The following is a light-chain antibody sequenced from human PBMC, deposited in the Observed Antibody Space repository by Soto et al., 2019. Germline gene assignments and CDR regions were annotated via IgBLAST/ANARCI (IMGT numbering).Light chain of an antibody. Sequence: DIQMTQSPSTLFASVGDRVTITCRASQSISNWLAWYQQKPGKAPELLIYDASSLESGVPSRFSGSGSGTEFTLTISSLQPDDFATYYCQQYNSYSGTFGQGTKVEIK. CDR1: QSISNW. CDR3: QQYNSYSGT. J-gene: IGKJ1*01. CDR2: DAS. V-gene: IGKV1-5*01.